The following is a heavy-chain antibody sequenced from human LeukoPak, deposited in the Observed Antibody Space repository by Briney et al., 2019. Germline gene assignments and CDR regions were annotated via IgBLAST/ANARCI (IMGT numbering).Heavy chain of an antibody. V-gene: IGHV3-74*01. D-gene: IGHD3-3*01. CDR2: INSAGSNT. Sequence: PGGSLRLSCAASGLTFSSHWMHWVRQAPGKGLVWVSHINSAGSNTGYADSVKGRFTISRDNAKNTLYLQMNSLRAEDTAVYYCAKDALLRFLEWLSPYYWGQGTLVTVSS. J-gene: IGHJ4*02. CDR3: AKDALLRFLEWLSPYY. CDR1: GLTFSSHW.